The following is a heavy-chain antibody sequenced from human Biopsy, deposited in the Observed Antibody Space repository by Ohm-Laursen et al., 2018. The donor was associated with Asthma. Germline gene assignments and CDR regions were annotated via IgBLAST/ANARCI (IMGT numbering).Heavy chain of an antibody. D-gene: IGHD2-21*02. V-gene: IGHV4-59*01. J-gene: IGHJ4*02. CDR1: GGSISNYY. CDR3: ARGVDRVTGLLDHFDS. Sequence: TLSLTCSVSGGSISNYYWSWLRQPPGKGLEWIGYIYYSGSTNYNPSLKSRVTISVDTSKNQFSLKLSSVTAADTAVYYCARGVDRVTGLLDHFDSWGQGTLVTVSS. CDR2: IYYSGST.